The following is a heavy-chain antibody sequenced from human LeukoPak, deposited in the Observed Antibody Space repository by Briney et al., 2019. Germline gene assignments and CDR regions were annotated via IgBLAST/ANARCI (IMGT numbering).Heavy chain of an antibody. CDR3: ARACGGDCYAFDY. D-gene: IGHD2-21*02. CDR2: ITSSSSHI. J-gene: IGHJ4*02. V-gene: IGHV3-21*01. CDR1: GFTFSSYN. Sequence: GGSLRLSCAASGFTFSSYNMNWVRQAPGKGPEWVSSITSSSSHIYYADSVKGRFTISRDNAKNSLYLQMNSLRAEDTAVYYCARACGGDCYAFDYWGQGTLVTVSS.